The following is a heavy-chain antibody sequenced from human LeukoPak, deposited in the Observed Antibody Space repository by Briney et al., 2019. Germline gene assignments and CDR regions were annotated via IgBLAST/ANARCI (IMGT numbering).Heavy chain of an antibody. Sequence: GGSLRLSCAASGFSFISYGMHWVRQAPGKGLEWVGVISDDGRNKKYADSVKGRFTISRDNSKDTLSLQMNSLRDEDTAVYYCAKRPSDYGDYVTYFDYWGQGTLVTVSS. CDR1: GFSFISYG. D-gene: IGHD4-17*01. V-gene: IGHV3-30*18. CDR3: AKRPSDYGDYVTYFDY. J-gene: IGHJ4*02. CDR2: ISDDGRNK.